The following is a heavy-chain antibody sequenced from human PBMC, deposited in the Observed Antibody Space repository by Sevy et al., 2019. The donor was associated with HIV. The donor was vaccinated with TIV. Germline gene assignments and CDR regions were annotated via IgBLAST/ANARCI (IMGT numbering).Heavy chain of an antibody. V-gene: IGHV3-30-3*01. Sequence: GGCLRLSCAASGSTFSSYAMHWVRQAPGKGLEWVAVISYDGINQYYADSVKGRFTISRDNSKNTLYLQMKSLTAEDTAVYYCARDPCYGSGCDPWYYYYGMDVWGQGTTVTVSS. CDR3: ARDPCYGSGCDPWYYYYGMDV. CDR2: ISYDGINQ. D-gene: IGHD3-10*01. J-gene: IGHJ6*02. CDR1: GSTFSSYA.